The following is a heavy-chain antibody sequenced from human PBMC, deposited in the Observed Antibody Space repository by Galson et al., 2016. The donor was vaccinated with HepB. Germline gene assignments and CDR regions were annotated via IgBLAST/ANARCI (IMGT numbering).Heavy chain of an antibody. V-gene: IGHV3-48*01. CDR3: VRAFSGNTYGYYY. J-gene: IGHJ4*02. CDR2: ITATTGVT. D-gene: IGHD5-18*01. Sequence: SLRLSCAASGFVVSSTYMAWVRQAPGKGPEWVSYITATTGVTYYADSVRGRFTISRDNAKTSVYLQMNSLRAEDTAVYYCVRAFSGNTYGYYYWGQGTLVTVSS. CDR1: GFVVSSTY.